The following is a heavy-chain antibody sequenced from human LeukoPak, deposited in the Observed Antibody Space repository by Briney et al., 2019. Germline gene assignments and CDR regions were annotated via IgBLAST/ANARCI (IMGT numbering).Heavy chain of an antibody. CDR3: ARVGDYALKD. CDR2: IYTSGSN. V-gene: IGHV4-61*02. D-gene: IGHD3-16*01. J-gene: IGHJ4*02. CDR1: GGSISSGSYY. Sequence: PSQTLSLTCTVSGGSISSGSYYWSWIRQPAGKGLEWIGRIYTSGSNDYNPSLKSRVTMSVDTSKNHFSLSLISVTAADTAVYYCARVGDYALKDWGQGTLVTVSS.